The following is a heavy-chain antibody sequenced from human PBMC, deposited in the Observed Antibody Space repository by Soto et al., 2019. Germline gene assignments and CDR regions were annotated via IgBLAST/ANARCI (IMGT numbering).Heavy chain of an antibody. CDR1: GGSISSSSYY. D-gene: IGHD3-16*02. V-gene: IGHV4-39*01. CDR3: ARRIMITFGGVITWFDP. CDR2: IYYSGST. Sequence: QLQLQESGPGLVKPSETLSLTCTVSGGSISSSSYYWGWIRQPPGKGLEWIGSIYYSGSTYYNPSLKSRVTISVDTSKNQFSLRLSSVTAADTAVYYCARRIMITFGGVITWFDPWGQGTLVTVSS. J-gene: IGHJ5*02.